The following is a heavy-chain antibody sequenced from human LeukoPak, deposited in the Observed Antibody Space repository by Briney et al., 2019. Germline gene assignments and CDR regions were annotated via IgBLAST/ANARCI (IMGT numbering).Heavy chain of an antibody. V-gene: IGHV1-69*13. CDR1: GGTFSSYA. D-gene: IGHD3-10*01. Sequence: SVKVSCKASGGTFSSYAISWVRQAPGQGLEWMGGIIPLFGTANYAQKFQGRVTITADESTSTAYIELSSLRSEDTAVYYCARVQPSDLWFGEPYSYYFDYWGQGTLVTVSS. CDR2: IIPLFGTA. CDR3: ARVQPSDLWFGEPYSYYFDY. J-gene: IGHJ4*02.